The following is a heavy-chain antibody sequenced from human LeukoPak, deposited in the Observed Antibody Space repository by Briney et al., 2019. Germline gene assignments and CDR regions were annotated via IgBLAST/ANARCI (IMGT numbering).Heavy chain of an antibody. D-gene: IGHD3-22*01. Sequence: SVKVSCKASGGTFSSYAISWVRQAPGQGLEWTGRIIPILGIANYAQKFQGRVTITADKSTSTAYMELSSLRSEDTAVYYCARGYYYDSSGYLPFDYWGQGTLVTVSS. V-gene: IGHV1-69*04. CDR2: IIPILGIA. CDR3: ARGYYYDSSGYLPFDY. CDR1: GGTFSSYA. J-gene: IGHJ4*02.